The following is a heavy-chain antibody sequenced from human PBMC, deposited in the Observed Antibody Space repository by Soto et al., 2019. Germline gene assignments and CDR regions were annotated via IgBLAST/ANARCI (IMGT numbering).Heavy chain of an antibody. CDR3: AKPPGFNNVVPAYFDY. CDR2: ISASAITT. V-gene: IGHV3-23*04. CDR1: GFTFSAYA. J-gene: IGHJ4*02. Sequence: EVQLVDSGGGLVQPGESLRLSCAGSGFTFSAYAMSWVRQAPGKGLEWVSSISASAITTYNTDSARGRFTISRDNSRNTVYLQMNSLRAEDTAVYFCAKPPGFNNVVPAYFDYWGGGTRVTVSS. D-gene: IGHD2-15*01.